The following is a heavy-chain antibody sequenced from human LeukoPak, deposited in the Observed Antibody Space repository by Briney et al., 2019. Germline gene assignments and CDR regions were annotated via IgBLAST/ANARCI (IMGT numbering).Heavy chain of an antibody. V-gene: IGHV1-2*06. J-gene: IGHJ6*03. Sequence: GASVKVSCKASGYTFTGYYMHWVRQAPGQGLEWMGRINPNSGGTNYAQKFQGRVTMTRDTSISTAYMELSRLRSDDTAVHYCARDSKGLEQPYYYYYMDVWGKGTTVTVSS. CDR3: ARDSKGLEQPYYYYYMDV. CDR2: INPNSGGT. CDR1: GYTFTGYY. D-gene: IGHD1/OR15-1a*01.